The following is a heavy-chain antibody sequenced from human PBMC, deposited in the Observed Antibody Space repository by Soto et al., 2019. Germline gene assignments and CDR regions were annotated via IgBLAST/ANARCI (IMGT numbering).Heavy chain of an antibody. Sequence: QVQLVQSVAEVKKPGSSVKVSCKASGGTFSSYTISWVRQAPGQGLEWMGRIIPILGIANYAQKFQGRVTITADKSTSTAYMELSSLRSEDTAVYYCARGIDSSSSGDYYFAYWGQGTLVTVSS. CDR3: ARGIDSSSSGDYYFAY. V-gene: IGHV1-69*02. J-gene: IGHJ4*02. CDR1: GGTFSSYT. CDR2: IIPILGIA. D-gene: IGHD6-6*01.